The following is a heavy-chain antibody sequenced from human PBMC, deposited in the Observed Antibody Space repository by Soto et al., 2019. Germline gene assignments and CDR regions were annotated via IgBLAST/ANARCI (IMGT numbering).Heavy chain of an antibody. Sequence: PSETLSLTCAVSGGSISSSNWWSWVRQPPGKGLEWIGEIYHSGSTNYNPSLKSRVTISVDKSKNQFSLKLSSVTAADTAVYYCAFNYYGSGSYSILDYWGQGTLVTVSS. CDR2: IYHSGST. J-gene: IGHJ4*02. CDR1: GGSISSSNW. D-gene: IGHD3-10*01. V-gene: IGHV4-4*02. CDR3: AFNYYGSGSYSILDY.